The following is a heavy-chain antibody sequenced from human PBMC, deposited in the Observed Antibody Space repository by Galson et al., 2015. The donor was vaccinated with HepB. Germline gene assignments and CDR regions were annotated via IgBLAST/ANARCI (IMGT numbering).Heavy chain of an antibody. CDR3: VANGYYTLEH. D-gene: IGHD3-3*01. CDR2: IYHSGST. CDR1: GGSISGTNW. J-gene: IGHJ4*02. Sequence: LSLTCAVSGGSISGTNWWNWVRQPPGKGLEWIGEIYHSGSTNYNPSLKSRITISVDKSKNQFSLQLTSVTAADTAVYYCVANGYYTLEHWGQGTPVTVSS. V-gene: IGHV4-4*02.